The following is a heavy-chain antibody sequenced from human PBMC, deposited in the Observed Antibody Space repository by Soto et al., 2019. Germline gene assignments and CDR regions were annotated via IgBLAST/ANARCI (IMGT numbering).Heavy chain of an antibody. J-gene: IGHJ3*02. Sequence: GGSLRLSCAASGFTFSSYGMHWVRQAPGKGLEWVAVIWYDGSNKYYADSAKGRFTISRDNSKNTLYLQMNSLRAEDTAVYYCASSRRRYCSGGSCYGLAAFDIWGQGTMVTVSS. D-gene: IGHD2-15*01. CDR3: ASSRRRYCSGGSCYGLAAFDI. V-gene: IGHV3-33*01. CDR1: GFTFSSYG. CDR2: IWYDGSNK.